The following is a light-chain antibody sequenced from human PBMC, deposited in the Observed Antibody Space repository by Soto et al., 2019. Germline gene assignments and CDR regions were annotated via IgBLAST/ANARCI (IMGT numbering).Light chain of an antibody. V-gene: IGKV1-33*01. CDR2: GAF. CDR1: HDIGNY. Sequence: DIQLTQSPPYLSASVGDRVTITCQASHDIGNYLNWYQHKPGKAPNLVIYGAFNLETWVPSRFSGGGSGTDSTFTISSLRPEDIATYYCQHSDHLPLFGPGTKVDIK. CDR3: QHSDHLPL. J-gene: IGKJ3*01.